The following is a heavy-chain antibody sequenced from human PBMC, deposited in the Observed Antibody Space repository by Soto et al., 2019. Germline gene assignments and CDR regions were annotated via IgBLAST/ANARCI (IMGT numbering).Heavy chain of an antibody. Sequence: ASVKVSCKASGYTFTSYAMHWVRQAPGQRLEWMGWINAGNGNTKYSQKFQGRVTITRDTSASTAYMELSSLRSEETAVYYCALAYCGGDCYPTFDYWGQGTLVTVSS. CDR2: INAGNGNT. D-gene: IGHD2-21*02. J-gene: IGHJ4*02. CDR1: GYTFTSYA. V-gene: IGHV1-3*01. CDR3: ALAYCGGDCYPTFDY.